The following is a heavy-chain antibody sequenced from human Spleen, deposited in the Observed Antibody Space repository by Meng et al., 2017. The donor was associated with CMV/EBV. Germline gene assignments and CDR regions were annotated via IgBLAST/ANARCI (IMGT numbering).Heavy chain of an antibody. J-gene: IGHJ5*02. CDR1: GRAISGGNW. D-gene: IGHD2-2*01. V-gene: IGHV4-4*02. CDR3: ARVIPAAPNWFDP. CDR2: IYISGRT. Sequence: AVSGRAISGGNWWRWVRRPPGKELAWFGEIYISGRTNCNPSLRSRVTISVDKSNNQFSLKLRSVTAADTAVYYCARVIPAAPNWFDPWGQGTLVTVSS.